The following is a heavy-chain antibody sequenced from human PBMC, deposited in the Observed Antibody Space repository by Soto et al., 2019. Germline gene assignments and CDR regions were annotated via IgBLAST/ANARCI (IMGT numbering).Heavy chain of an antibody. CDR3: AKDVGLEYSSSPQDY. V-gene: IGHV3-30*18. J-gene: IGHJ4*02. CDR2: ISYDGSNK. CDR1: GFTFSSYG. Sequence: PGGSLRLSCAASGFTFSSYGMHWVRQAPGKGLEWVAVISYDGSNKYYADSVKGRFTISRDNSKNTLYLQMNSLRAEDTAVYYCAKDVGLEYSSSPQDYWGQGTLVTVSS. D-gene: IGHD6-6*01.